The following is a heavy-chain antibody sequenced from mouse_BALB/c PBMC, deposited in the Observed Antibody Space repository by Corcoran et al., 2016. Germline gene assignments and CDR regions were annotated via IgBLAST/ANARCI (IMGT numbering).Heavy chain of an antibody. CDR1: GYTFTNYG. CDR2: INTYTGEP. CDR3: ARDANYGSSPAWFAY. D-gene: IGHD1-1*01. Sequence: QIQLVQSGPELKKPGETVKISCKASGYTFTNYGMNWVKQAPGKGLKWMGWINTYTGEPTYADDFKGRFAFSLETSASTAYLQINNLKNEDTATYFCARDANYGSSPAWFAYWGQGTLVTVSA. J-gene: IGHJ3*01. V-gene: IGHV9-3-1*01.